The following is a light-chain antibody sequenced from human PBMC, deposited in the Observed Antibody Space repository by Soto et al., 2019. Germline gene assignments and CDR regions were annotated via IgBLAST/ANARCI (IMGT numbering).Light chain of an antibody. V-gene: IGKV3-20*01. CDR1: QSVRSNY. J-gene: IGKJ1*01. CDR3: QQYATSPWT. Sequence: EIVLTQSPGTLSLSPGERATLSCRASQSVRSNYLAWYQQKPGQAPRLLIYGASSRATGILDRFSGSGSGTDFTLTISRLEPEDFVVFYCQQYATSPWTFGQGTKVEIK. CDR2: GAS.